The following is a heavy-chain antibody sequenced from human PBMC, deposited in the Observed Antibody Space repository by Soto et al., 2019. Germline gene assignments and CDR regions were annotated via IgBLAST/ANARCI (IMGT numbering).Heavy chain of an antibody. J-gene: IGHJ5*02. CDR1: GGTFSSYA. V-gene: IGHV1-69*13. CDR3: ASFLDPGVVPAALRSYNWFDP. D-gene: IGHD2-2*01. CDR2: IIPIFGTA. Sequence: VASVKVSCKASGGTFSSYAISWVRQAPGQGLEWMGGIIPIFGTANYAQKFQGRVTITADESTSTAYMELSSLRSEDTAVYYCASFLDPGVVPAALRSYNWFDPWGQGTLVTVSS.